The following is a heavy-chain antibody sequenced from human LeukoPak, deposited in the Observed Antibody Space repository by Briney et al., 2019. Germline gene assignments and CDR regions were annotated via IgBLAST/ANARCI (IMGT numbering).Heavy chain of an antibody. CDR1: GFTVSSNY. J-gene: IGHJ4*02. D-gene: IGHD3-16*02. V-gene: IGHV3-53*04. Sequence: GGSLRLSCAASGFTVSSNYMSWVRQAPGKGLEWVSVIYSGGSTYYADSVKGRFTISRHNSKNTLYLQMNSVRAEDTAVYYCARPAVTFGGVIVMHYFDYWGQGTLVTVSS. CDR2: IYSGGST. CDR3: ARPAVTFGGVIVMHYFDY.